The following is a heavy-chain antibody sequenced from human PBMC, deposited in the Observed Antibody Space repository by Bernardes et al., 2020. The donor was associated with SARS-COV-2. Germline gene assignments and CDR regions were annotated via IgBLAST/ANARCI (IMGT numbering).Heavy chain of an antibody. CDR1: GISFSSYW. Sequence: GGSLRLCCTASGISFSSYWMHWGRQVPGKGLVWVSRITPDGSNKDYAASVKGRFTISRDNAKNTVYLQMNSLRVEDTAVYYCATGGFGGSAPGMDAWGQGTTVTVSS. J-gene: IGHJ6*02. D-gene: IGHD5-12*01. V-gene: IGHV3-74*01. CDR2: ITPDGSNK. CDR3: ATGGFGGSAPGMDA.